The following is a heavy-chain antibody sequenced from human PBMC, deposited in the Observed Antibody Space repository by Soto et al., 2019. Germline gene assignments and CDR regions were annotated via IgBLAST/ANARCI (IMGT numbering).Heavy chain of an antibody. CDR3: ARGGWKLFDY. V-gene: IGHV4-39*07. D-gene: IGHD6-19*01. J-gene: IGHJ4*02. Sequence: SETLSLTCTVSGGSISSSSYFWGWIRQPPGKGLEWIGTIYYSGTTYYNPSLKSRVTISVDTSKKQFSLKLSSVTAADTAVYYCARGGWKLFDYWGQGTLVTVSS. CDR1: GGSISSSSYF. CDR2: IYYSGTT.